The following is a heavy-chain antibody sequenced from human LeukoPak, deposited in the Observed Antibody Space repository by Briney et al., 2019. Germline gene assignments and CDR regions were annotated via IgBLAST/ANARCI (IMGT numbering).Heavy chain of an antibody. CDR3: ASQRRVTIFGVVISPGSWDYYGMDV. Sequence: GASVKVSCKASGYTFTSFGISWVRQAPGQGLEWMGWISAYNGNTNYAQKLQGRVTMTTDTSTSTAYMELRSLRSDDTAVYYCASQRRVTIFGVVISPGSWDYYGMDVWGLGTTVTVSS. J-gene: IGHJ6*02. V-gene: IGHV1-18*01. D-gene: IGHD3-3*01. CDR1: GYTFTSFG. CDR2: ISAYNGNT.